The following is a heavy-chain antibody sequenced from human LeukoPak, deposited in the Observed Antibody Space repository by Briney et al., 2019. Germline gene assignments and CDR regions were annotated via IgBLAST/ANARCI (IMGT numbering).Heavy chain of an antibody. CDR3: ARDMATIDYYYYGMDV. V-gene: IGHV3-11*01. Sequence: KPGGSLRLSCAASGFTFSDYYMSWIRQAPGKGLEWVSYISSSGSTIYYADSVKGRFTISRDNAKNSLYLQMNSLRAEDTAVYYCARDMATIDYYYYGMDVWGQGTTVTASS. J-gene: IGHJ6*02. CDR1: GFTFSDYY. CDR2: ISSSGSTI. D-gene: IGHD5-12*01.